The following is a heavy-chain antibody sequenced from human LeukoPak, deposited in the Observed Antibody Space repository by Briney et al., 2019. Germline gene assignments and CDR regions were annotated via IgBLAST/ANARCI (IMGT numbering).Heavy chain of an antibody. CDR3: ATYSSSWYGFDY. Sequence: PSETLSLTCTGSGGSISSYYWSWIRQPPGKGLEWIGYIYYSGSTNYNPSLKSRVTISVDTSKNQFSLKLSSVTAADTAVYYCATYSSSWYGFDYWGQGTLVTVSS. V-gene: IGHV4-59*08. CDR2: IYYSGST. J-gene: IGHJ4*02. D-gene: IGHD6-13*01. CDR1: GGSISSYY.